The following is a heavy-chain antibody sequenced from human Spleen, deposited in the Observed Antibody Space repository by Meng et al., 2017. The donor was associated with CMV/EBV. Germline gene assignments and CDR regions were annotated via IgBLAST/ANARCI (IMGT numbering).Heavy chain of an antibody. V-gene: IGHV3-53*01. D-gene: IGHD6-19*01. J-gene: IGHJ4*02. CDR2: IYSGGST. CDR1: GFTVSSNY. CDR3: AREGPNSGWDVDY. Sequence: CAASGFTVSSNYMSWVRQAPGKGPEWVSVIYSGGSTYYSASVKGRFTISRDNSKNTLDLQMNSLRVEDTAIYYCAREGPNSGWDVDYWGQGILVTVSS.